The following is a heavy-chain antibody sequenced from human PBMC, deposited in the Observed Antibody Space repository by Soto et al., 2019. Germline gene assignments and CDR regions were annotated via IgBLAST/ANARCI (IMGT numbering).Heavy chain of an antibody. J-gene: IGHJ4*02. V-gene: IGHV1-2*02. CDR2: INPNSGGT. Sequence: GASVKVSCKASGYTFTGYYMHWLRQAPGQGLEWMGWINPNSGGTNYAQKFQGRVTMTRDTSISTAYMELSRLRSDDTAVYYCARVRWELQSRSLDYWGQGTLVTVSS. CDR3: ARVRWELQSRSLDY. CDR1: GYTFTGYY. D-gene: IGHD1-26*01.